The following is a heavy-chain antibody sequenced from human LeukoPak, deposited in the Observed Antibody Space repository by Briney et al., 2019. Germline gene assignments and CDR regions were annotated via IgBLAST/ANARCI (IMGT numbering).Heavy chain of an antibody. D-gene: IGHD3-3*01. CDR2: INPNSGGT. Sequence: ASVKVSCKASGYTFSGYYMHWVRQAPGQGLEWMGWINPNSGGTNYAQKFQGRVTMTRDTSISTAYMELSRLRSDDTAVYYCARVLGRRYDFWSLDYWGQGTLVTVSS. J-gene: IGHJ4*02. CDR3: ARVLGRRYDFWSLDY. CDR1: GYTFSGYY. V-gene: IGHV1-2*02.